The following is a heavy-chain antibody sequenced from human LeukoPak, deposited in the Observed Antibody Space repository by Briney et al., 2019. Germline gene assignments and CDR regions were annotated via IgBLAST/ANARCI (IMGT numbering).Heavy chain of an antibody. CDR2: ISGSGGST. D-gene: IGHD3-10*01. CDR3: AKVGFYGSGSYFDY. J-gene: IGHJ4*02. CDR1: GFTFSSYA. Sequence: PGGSLRLSCAASGFTFSSYAMSWVRQAPGKGLEWVSAISGSGGSTYYADSVKGRFTISRDNSKNTLYPQMNSLRAEDTAVYYCAKVGFYGSGSYFDYWGQGTLVTVSS. V-gene: IGHV3-23*01.